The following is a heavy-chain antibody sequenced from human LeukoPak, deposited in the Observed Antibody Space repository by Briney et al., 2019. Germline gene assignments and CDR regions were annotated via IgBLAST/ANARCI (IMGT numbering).Heavy chain of an antibody. CDR2: ISYDGSNK. D-gene: IGHD3-22*01. CDR1: GFTFSTYS. Sequence: GGSLRLSCAASGFTFSTYSMHWVRQAPGKGLQWVAAISYDGSNKNYADSVKGRFTISRDNSKNTLYLQMNSLRAEDTAVYYCAKDPYDISGYYYGPTGGVDYWGQGTLVTVSS. V-gene: IGHV3-30*04. J-gene: IGHJ4*02. CDR3: AKDPYDISGYYYGPTGGVDY.